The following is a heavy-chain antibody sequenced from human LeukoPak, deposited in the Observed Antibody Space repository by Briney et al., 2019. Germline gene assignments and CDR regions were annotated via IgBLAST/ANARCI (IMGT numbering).Heavy chain of an antibody. CDR1: GFTFSTYW. CDR2: IHTDGSST. Sequence: GGSLRLSCAASGFTFSTYWMHWVRQAPGEGLVWVSRIHTDGSSTNYADSVRGRFTISRDNAKNTLYLQMDSLRGEDTAVYYCARGLWGVAGRGDAFDIWGQGTMVTVSS. J-gene: IGHJ3*02. CDR3: ARGLWGVAGRGDAFDI. D-gene: IGHD6-19*01. V-gene: IGHV3-74*01.